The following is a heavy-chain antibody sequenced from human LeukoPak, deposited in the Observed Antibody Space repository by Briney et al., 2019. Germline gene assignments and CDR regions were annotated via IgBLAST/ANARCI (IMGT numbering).Heavy chain of an antibody. D-gene: IGHD2-2*01. CDR1: GFTFSSYS. CDR3: AREVPGSSTSRSLDYFDY. J-gene: IGHJ4*02. V-gene: IGHV3-21*01. CDR2: ISSSSSYI. Sequence: KPGGSLRLSCAASGFTFSSYSMNWVRQAPGKGLEWVSSISSSSSYIYYADSVKGRFTISRDNAKNSLYLQMNSLRAEDTAVYYCAREVPGSSTSRSLDYFDYWGQGTLVTVSS.